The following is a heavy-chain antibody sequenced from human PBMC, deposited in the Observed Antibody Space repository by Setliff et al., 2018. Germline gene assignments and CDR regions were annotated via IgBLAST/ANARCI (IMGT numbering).Heavy chain of an antibody. CDR1: DFSINSGYY. J-gene: IGHJ3*02. CDR3: ARGKIRITMIVVPTGGAFDI. D-gene: IGHD3-22*01. V-gene: IGHV4-38-2*02. CDR2: IYRNGNT. Sequence: ASETLSLTCSVSDFSINSGYYWGWIRQSPGEGLEWIGSIYRNGNTYYNPSLKSRVTISIDTSRNQFSLKLSSVTAADTAVYYCARGKIRITMIVVPTGGAFDIWGQGTMVTVSS.